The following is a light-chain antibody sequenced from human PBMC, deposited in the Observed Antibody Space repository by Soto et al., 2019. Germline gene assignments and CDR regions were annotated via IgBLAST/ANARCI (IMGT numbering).Light chain of an antibody. J-gene: IGKJ1*01. Sequence: DIQMTQSPSSLSASVGDGVTITCRASQSISSYLNWYQQKPGKAPKLLIYAASSLQSGVPSRFSGSGSGTDFTLTISSLQPEDFATYYCQQYNSYWTFGQGTKVEIK. V-gene: IGKV1-39*01. CDR2: AAS. CDR3: QQYNSYWT. CDR1: QSISSY.